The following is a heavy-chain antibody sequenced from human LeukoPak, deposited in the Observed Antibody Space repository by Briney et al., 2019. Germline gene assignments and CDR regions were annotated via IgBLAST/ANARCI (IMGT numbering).Heavy chain of an antibody. Sequence: SETLSLTCTVSGASISSGFYWSWIRQYPGKGLGWIGYIYFSGSTYYNPSLKSRVTISVDTSLSQVSLKLSSVTAADTAVYFCARTYYYGSGGYYRSDYYFGYWGQGTLVTVSS. V-gene: IGHV4-31*03. CDR3: ARTYYYGSGGYYRSDYYFGY. CDR1: GASISSGFY. J-gene: IGHJ4*02. D-gene: IGHD3-10*01. CDR2: IYFSGST.